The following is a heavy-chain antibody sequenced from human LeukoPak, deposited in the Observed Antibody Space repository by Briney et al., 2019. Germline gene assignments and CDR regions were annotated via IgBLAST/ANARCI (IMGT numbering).Heavy chain of an antibody. Sequence: PGGSLRLSCAASGFTFSSYGMHWVRQAPGKGLEWVAVISYDGSNKYYADSVKGRFTISRDNSKNTLYLQMNSLRAEDTAVYYCAKVINKIMITFGGVIGPWDYWGQGTLVTVSS. J-gene: IGHJ4*02. D-gene: IGHD3-16*02. V-gene: IGHV3-30*18. CDR2: ISYDGSNK. CDR1: GFTFSSYG. CDR3: AKVINKIMITFGGVIGPWDY.